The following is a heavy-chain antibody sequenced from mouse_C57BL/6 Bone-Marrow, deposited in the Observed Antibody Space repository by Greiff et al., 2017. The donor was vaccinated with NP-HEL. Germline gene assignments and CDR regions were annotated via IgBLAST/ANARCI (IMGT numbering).Heavy chain of an antibody. D-gene: IGHD4-1*01. CDR1: GYTFTSYW. J-gene: IGHJ3*01. V-gene: IGHV1-64*01. Sequence: VQLQQPGAELVKPGASVKLSCKASGYTFTSYWMHWVKQRPGQGLEWIGMIHPNSGSTNYNEKFKSKATLTVDKSSSTAYMQLSSLTSEDSAVYYCERCRSGCWFAYWGQGTLVTVSA. CDR3: ERCRSGCWFAY. CDR2: IHPNSGST.